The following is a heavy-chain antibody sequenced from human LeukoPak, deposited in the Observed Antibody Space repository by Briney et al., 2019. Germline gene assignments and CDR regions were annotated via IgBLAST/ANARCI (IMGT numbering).Heavy chain of an antibody. Sequence: PGGSLRLSCAASGFTVSSNYMSWVREAAGKGLGWGSVIYSGGTTFYADSVKGRFTISRDNSKNTLYLQMNSLRADDTAVYYCTKLKGWYGEGYFDYWGQGTLVTVSS. V-gene: IGHV3-53*01. CDR3: TKLKGWYGEGYFDY. J-gene: IGHJ4*02. CDR2: IYSGGTT. CDR1: GFTVSSNY. D-gene: IGHD3-10*01.